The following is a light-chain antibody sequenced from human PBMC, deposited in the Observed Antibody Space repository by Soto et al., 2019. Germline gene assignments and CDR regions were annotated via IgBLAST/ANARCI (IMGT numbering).Light chain of an antibody. CDR2: AAS. CDR1: QGIRND. Sequence: IQMTQSASSLSASVGYRVTITCRASQGIRNDLGWYQQEQGKAPKLLIYAASSLQSGVPSRFSGSGYGTEFTLTISSLQTEDFAVYFCLQYGSSPWTFGHGTKVDIK. CDR3: LQYGSSPWT. J-gene: IGKJ1*01. V-gene: IGKV1-17*01.